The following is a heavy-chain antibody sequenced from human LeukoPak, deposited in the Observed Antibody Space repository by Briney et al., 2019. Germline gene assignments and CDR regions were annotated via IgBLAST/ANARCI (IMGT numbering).Heavy chain of an antibody. CDR1: GPRFTSYW. V-gene: IGHV5-51*01. CDR2: IYPGDSTT. D-gene: IGHD3-10*01. J-gene: IGHJ5*02. CDR3: ARLVSERPKNHYYGSGSYFWFDP. Sequence: GASLKISCKGSGPRFTSYWIGWVRQMPGKGLEWMGIIYPGDSTTRYSPSFQGQVTISADKSISTAYLQWSSLKASDTAMYYCARLVSERPKNHYYGSGSYFWFDPWGQGTLVTVSS.